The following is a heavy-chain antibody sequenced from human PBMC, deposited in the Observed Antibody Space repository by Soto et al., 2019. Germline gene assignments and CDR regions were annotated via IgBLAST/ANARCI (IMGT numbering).Heavy chain of an antibody. J-gene: IGHJ4*02. V-gene: IGHV4-34*01. CDR1: GGSISSYF. CDR2: INHSGST. Sequence: SETLSLTCTVSGGSISSYFWSWIRQPPGKGLEWIGEINHSGSTNYNPSLKSRVTISVDTSKNQFSLKLSSVTAADTAVYYCAIPRRGYSYGYPFGYWGQGTLVTVSS. CDR3: AIPRRGYSYGYPFGY. D-gene: IGHD5-18*01.